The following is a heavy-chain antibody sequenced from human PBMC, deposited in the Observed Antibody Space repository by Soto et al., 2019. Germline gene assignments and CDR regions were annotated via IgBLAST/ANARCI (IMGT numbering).Heavy chain of an antibody. CDR2: IYYSGST. D-gene: IGHD3-22*01. J-gene: IGHJ3*02. CDR3: AREGKHITMIPFDI. CDR1: GGSISSGGYY. Sequence: SETLSLTCTVSGGSISSGGYYWSWIRQHPGKGLEWIGYIYYSGSTYYNPSLKSRVTISVDTSKNQFSLKLSSVTAADTAVYYCAREGKHITMIPFDIWGQGTMVTVSS. V-gene: IGHV4-31*03.